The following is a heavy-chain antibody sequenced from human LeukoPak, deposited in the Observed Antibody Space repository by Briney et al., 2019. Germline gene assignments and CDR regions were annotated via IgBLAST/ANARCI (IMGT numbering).Heavy chain of an antibody. CDR2: IYYSGST. Sequence: SETLSLTCTVSGGSISSYYWSWIRQPPGKGLEWIGFIYYSGSTNYNPSLKSRVTISVDASKNQFSLKLSSVTAADSAVYYCARGGETTIVLWGQGTLVTV. CDR1: GGSISSYY. CDR3: ARGGETTIVL. J-gene: IGHJ4*02. D-gene: IGHD3-10*01. V-gene: IGHV4-59*01.